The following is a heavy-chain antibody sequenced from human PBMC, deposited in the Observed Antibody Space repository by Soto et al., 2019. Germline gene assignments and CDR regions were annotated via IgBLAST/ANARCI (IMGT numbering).Heavy chain of an antibody. CDR3: ASQKGGKLWQENYFDY. Sequence: SETLALSCTVWGGSISSGDYYWSWIREPPWKGLEWIGYIYYSGSTYYNPALKSRVTISVDTSKNHVSLKLSSVTAADTAVYYCASQKGGKLWQENYFDYCGQGTLVTV. D-gene: IGHD5-18*01. CDR2: IYYSGST. V-gene: IGHV4-30-4*01. CDR1: GGSISSGDYY. J-gene: IGHJ4*02.